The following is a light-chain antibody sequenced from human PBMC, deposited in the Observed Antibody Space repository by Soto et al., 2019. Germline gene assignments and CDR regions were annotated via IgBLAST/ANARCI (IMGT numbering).Light chain of an antibody. CDR3: SSYAGSSTWV. V-gene: IGLV2-8*01. CDR1: SSDVGGYNY. CDR2: EVS. J-gene: IGLJ3*02. Sequence: QSAPTQPPSASGSPGQSATISCTGTSSDVGGYNYVSWYQQYPGKAPKLMIYEVSKRPSGVPDRFSGSKSGNTASLTVSGLQAEDEADYYCSSYAGSSTWVFGGGTKPPS.